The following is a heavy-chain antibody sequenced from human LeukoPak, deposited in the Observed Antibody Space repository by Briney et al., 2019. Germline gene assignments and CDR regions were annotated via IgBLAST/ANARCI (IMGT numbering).Heavy chain of an antibody. CDR3: ARTITTGWYAFDI. D-gene: IGHD6-19*01. J-gene: IGHJ3*02. Sequence: ASVNVSFKASGYSFTSYDINWVRQAPGQGREWMGWISSYSSNTNYAQKVEDRVTLTTDTSTSTAYMELRSLRSDDTAVYYCARTITTGWYAFDIWGQGTMVTVSS. CDR1: GYSFTSYD. V-gene: IGHV1-18*01. CDR2: ISSYSSNT.